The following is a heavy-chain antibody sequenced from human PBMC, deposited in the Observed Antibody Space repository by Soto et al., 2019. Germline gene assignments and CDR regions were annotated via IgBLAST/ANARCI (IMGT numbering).Heavy chain of an antibody. D-gene: IGHD2-15*01. CDR1: GFTFSSYG. CDR2: ISSDGSDK. J-gene: IGHJ4*02. Sequence: GGSLRLSCAASGFTFSSYGMHWVRQAPGKGLEGVAFISSDGSDKYYADSVKGRFTISRDNSKNTLYLQIDSLRGEDTAVYYCEKSPSRLHPMDYWGRGFLVT. V-gene: IGHV3-30*18. CDR3: EKSPSRLHPMDY.